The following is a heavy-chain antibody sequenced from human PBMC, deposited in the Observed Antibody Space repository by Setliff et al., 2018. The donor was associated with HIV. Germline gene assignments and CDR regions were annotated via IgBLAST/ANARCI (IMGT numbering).Heavy chain of an antibody. Sequence: LSLTCTVSRVSISSGSYYWSWIRQPAGKGLEWIGHIYTSGSTNYNPSLKSRVTISVDTSKNQCSLKLSSVPAADTAVYYCARPAPRGYSYGHYYFDYWGQGTLVTVSS. CDR2: IYTSGST. V-gene: IGHV4-61*09. CDR3: ARPAPRGYSYGHYYFDY. D-gene: IGHD5-18*01. CDR1: RVSISSGSYY. J-gene: IGHJ4*02.